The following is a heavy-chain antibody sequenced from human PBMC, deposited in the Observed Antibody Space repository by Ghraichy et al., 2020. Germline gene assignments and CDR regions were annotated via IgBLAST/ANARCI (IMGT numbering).Heavy chain of an antibody. CDR1: GFIFSSYP. Sequence: GGSLRLSCAASGFIFSSYPMSWVRQAPGKGLEWVSTISGNGDITDYAHSVAGRFTISRDNSRNTLFLQMNSLRAEDTALYYCAKQSWFEAFDAWGQGTMVTVSS. V-gene: IGHV3-23*01. CDR3: AKQSWFEAFDA. CDR2: ISGNGDIT. J-gene: IGHJ3*01. D-gene: IGHD3-10*01.